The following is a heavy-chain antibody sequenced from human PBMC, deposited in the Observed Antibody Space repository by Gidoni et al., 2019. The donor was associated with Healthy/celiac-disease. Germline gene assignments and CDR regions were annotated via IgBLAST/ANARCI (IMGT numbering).Heavy chain of an antibody. CDR3: ARDGQGELDYGAFFDY. J-gene: IGHJ4*02. CDR2: ISCSSSYI. CDR1: GFTFRSYS. Sequence: EVQLVESGGGLVKPGGSLRLSGAASGFTFRSYSMNWVRQAPGKGLEWVSSISCSSSYIYYADSVKGRFTISRDNAKNSLYLQMNSLRAEDTAVYYCARDGQGELDYGAFFDYWGQGTLVTVSS. V-gene: IGHV3-21*01. D-gene: IGHD1-26*01.